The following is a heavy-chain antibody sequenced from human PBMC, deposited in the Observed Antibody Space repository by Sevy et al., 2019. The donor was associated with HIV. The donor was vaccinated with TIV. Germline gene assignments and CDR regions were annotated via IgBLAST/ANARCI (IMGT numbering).Heavy chain of an antibody. D-gene: IGHD5-12*01. CDR1: GYTFTSYD. J-gene: IGHJ4*02. CDR2: MNPNSGNT. V-gene: IGHV1-8*01. Sequence: ASVKVSCKASGYTFTSYDINWVRPATGQGLEWMGWMNPNSGNTGYAQKFQGRVTMTRNTSISTAYMELSSLRSEDTAVYYCARGWRWLQLPDYWGQGTLVTVSS. CDR3: ARGWRWLQLPDY.